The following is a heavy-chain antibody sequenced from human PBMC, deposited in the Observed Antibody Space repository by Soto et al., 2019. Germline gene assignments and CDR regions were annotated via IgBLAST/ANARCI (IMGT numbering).Heavy chain of an antibody. CDR3: ARRTSSGAIAD. CDR1: GYSISNGYF. D-gene: IGHD2-21*01. J-gene: IGHJ4*02. CDR2: IYHNGKT. Sequence: SETLSLTCVVSGYSISNGYFWGWIRQPPGKGLEWVGSIYHNGKTNYNPSLKTRLTISRDRSSLQFSLSLRSVTATDTAVYFCARRTSSGAIADWGQGKMVTVSS. V-gene: IGHV4-38-2*01.